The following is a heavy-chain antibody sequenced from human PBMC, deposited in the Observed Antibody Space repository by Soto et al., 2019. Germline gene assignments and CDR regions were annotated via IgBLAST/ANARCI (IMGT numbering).Heavy chain of an antibody. Sequence: SETLSLTCAVYGGSFSGYYWSWIRQPPGKGLEWIGEINHSGSTNYNPSLKSRVTISVDTSKNQFSLKLSSVTAADTAVYYCARVYYYDSSGYYETYYFDYWGQGTLVTVSS. CDR3: ARVYYYDSSGYYETYYFDY. CDR1: GGSFSGYY. V-gene: IGHV4-34*01. D-gene: IGHD3-22*01. J-gene: IGHJ4*02. CDR2: INHSGST.